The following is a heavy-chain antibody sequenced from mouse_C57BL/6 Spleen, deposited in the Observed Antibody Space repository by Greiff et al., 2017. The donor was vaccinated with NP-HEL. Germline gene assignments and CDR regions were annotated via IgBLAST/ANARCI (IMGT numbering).Heavy chain of an antibody. CDR2: IDPETGGT. V-gene: IGHV1-15*01. CDR3: TRGATVVPFDY. J-gene: IGHJ2*01. Sequence: QVHVKQSGAELVRPGASVTLSCKASGYTFTDYEMHWVKQTPVHGLEWIGAIDPETGGTAYNQKFKGKAILTADKSSSTAYMELRSLTSEDSAVYYCTRGATVVPFDYWGQGTTLTVSS. D-gene: IGHD1-1*01. CDR1: GYTFTDYE.